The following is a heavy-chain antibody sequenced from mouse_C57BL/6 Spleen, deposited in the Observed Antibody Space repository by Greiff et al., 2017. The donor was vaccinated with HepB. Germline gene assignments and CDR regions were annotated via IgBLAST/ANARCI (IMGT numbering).Heavy chain of an antibody. J-gene: IGHJ4*01. CDR1: GFNIKDDY. Sequence: VHVKQSGAELVRPGASVKLSCTASGFNIKDDYMHWVKQRPEQGLEWIGWIDPENGDTEYASKFQGKATITADTSSNTAYLQLSSLTSEDTAVYYCTSYGYYDAMDYWGQGTSVTVSS. CDR3: TSYGYYDAMDY. D-gene: IGHD2-2*01. V-gene: IGHV14-4*01. CDR2: IDPENGDT.